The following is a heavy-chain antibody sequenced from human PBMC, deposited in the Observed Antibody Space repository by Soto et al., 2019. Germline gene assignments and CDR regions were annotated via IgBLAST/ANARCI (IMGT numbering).Heavy chain of an antibody. J-gene: IGHJ6*02. V-gene: IGHV4-61*08. Sequence: PSETLSLTCTVSGGSVSSGAYYWSWIRQPPGRGLEWIGHIYYSGSTKYNPALKSRVTISVDTSKSRFSLRLNSVTAADTAVYYCARVDRHCXSTSCPRGGGYFYGMDVWGQGTTVTVSS. D-gene: IGHD2-2*01. CDR1: GGSVSSGAYY. CDR2: IYYSGST. CDR3: ARVDRHCXSTSCPRGGGYFYGMDV.